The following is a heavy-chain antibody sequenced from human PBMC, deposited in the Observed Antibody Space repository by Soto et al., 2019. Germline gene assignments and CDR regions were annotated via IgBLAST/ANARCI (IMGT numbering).Heavy chain of an antibody. Sequence: SETLSLTCTVSGGSISRCGYYWSWIRQHPGKGLEWIGYIYYSGSTYYNPSLKSRVTISVDTSKNQFSLKLSSVTAADTAVYYCARVRYCSGGSCYPRFDPWGQGTLVTVSS. D-gene: IGHD2-15*01. CDR3: ARVRYCSGGSCYPRFDP. CDR2: IYYSGST. V-gene: IGHV4-31*03. J-gene: IGHJ5*02. CDR1: GGSISRCGYY.